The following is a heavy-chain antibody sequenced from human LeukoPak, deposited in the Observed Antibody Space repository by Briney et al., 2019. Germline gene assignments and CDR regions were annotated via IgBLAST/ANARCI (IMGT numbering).Heavy chain of an antibody. J-gene: IGHJ5*02. CDR2: IKEDGSEK. CDR1: GFSFSTYW. D-gene: IGHD6-13*01. Sequence: GGSLRLSCVASGFSFSTYWMSWVRQAPGKGLEWVANIKEDGSEKKYVDSVRGRFTISRDNAKNSLYLQMNSLRADHTAMYYCARDLDSSSWWNWFDPWGQGTLVTASS. V-gene: IGHV3-7*01. CDR3: ARDLDSSSWWNWFDP.